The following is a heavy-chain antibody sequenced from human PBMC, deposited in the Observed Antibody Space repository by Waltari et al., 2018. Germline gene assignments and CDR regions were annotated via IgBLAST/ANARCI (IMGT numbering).Heavy chain of an antibody. CDR3: AKGGYGDYVEVVSPFDY. Sequence: EVQLVESGGGLVQPGGSLRLSCAASGFTFSSYAMSWVRQAPGKGLEWVSAISGSGGSTYYADSVKGRFTISRDNSKNTLYLQMNSLRAEDTAVYYCAKGGYGDYVEVVSPFDYWGQGTLVTVSS. D-gene: IGHD4-17*01. J-gene: IGHJ4*02. CDR2: ISGSGGST. CDR1: GFTFSSYA. V-gene: IGHV3-23*04.